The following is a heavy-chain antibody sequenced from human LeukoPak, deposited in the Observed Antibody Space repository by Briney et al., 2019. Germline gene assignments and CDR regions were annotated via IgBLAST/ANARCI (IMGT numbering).Heavy chain of an antibody. CDR3: ARLTGRVTGVYYFDY. J-gene: IGHJ4*02. CDR1: GYTLTSYD. CDR2: MNPNSGNT. V-gene: IGHV1-8*03. D-gene: IGHD4-23*01. Sequence: VSVKVSCKASGYTLTSYDINWVRQATGQGLEWMGWMNPNSGNTGYAQKFQGRVTITRNTSISTAYMELSSLRSEDTAVYYCARLTGRVTGVYYFDYWGQGTLVTVSS.